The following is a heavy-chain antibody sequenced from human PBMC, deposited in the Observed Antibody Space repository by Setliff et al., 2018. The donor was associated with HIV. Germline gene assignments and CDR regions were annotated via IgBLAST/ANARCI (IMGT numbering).Heavy chain of an antibody. CDR3: ARHDITLVRGLV. V-gene: IGHV4-59*08. CDR1: GDSITGRW. D-gene: IGHD3-10*01. CDR2: IYHNGFA. J-gene: IGHJ6*02. Sequence: SETLSLTCTVSGDSITGRWLSWIRQPPGKGLEWTGNIYHNGFANYNPSLKSRLTISVDTSKNQFSLKLSSVTAADTAVYYCARHDITLVRGLVWGRGTTVTVSS.